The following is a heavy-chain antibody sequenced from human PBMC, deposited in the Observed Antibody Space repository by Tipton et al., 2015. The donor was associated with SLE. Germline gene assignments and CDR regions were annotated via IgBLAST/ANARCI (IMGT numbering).Heavy chain of an antibody. J-gene: IGHJ4*02. Sequence: SLRLSCAASGFTFSSYGMHWVRQAPGKGLEWVAVIWYDGSNKYYADSVKGRFTISRDNSKNTLYLQMNSLRPEDTAIYYCAKISYGDYPEDWGQGALVTVSS. CDR2: IWYDGSNK. V-gene: IGHV3-33*06. CDR3: AKISYGDYPED. D-gene: IGHD4-17*01. CDR1: GFTFSSYG.